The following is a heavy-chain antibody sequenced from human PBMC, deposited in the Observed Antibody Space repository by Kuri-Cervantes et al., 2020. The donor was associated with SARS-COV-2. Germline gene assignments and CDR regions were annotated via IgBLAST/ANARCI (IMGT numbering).Heavy chain of an antibody. J-gene: IGHJ6*02. CDR3: SKDQGGPGGDYYGMDV. CDR1: GFNFNGFW. Sequence: GGSLRLSWEASGFNFNGFWMGWVRQAPGKGLEWVANIKEDETETHYLDSVKGRFTISRDNSKNTLYLQKNSLRAEDTAVYYCSKDQGGPGGDYYGMDVWGQGTTVTVSS. V-gene: IGHV3-7*03. D-gene: IGHD3-16*01. CDR2: IKEDETET.